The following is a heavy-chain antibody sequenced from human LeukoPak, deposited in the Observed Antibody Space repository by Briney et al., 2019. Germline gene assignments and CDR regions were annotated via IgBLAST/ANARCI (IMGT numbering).Heavy chain of an antibody. Sequence: GGSLRLSCAASGFTFSSYSMNWVRQAPGKGLEWVSFISSSSTYIYYADSVKGRFTISRDDAKNSLYLQMSSLRADDTAVYYCARDRVVSGRFGEVASWGQGAMVTVSS. CDR1: GFTFSSYS. V-gene: IGHV3-21*01. CDR3: ARDRVVSGRFGEVAS. CDR2: ISSSSTYI. J-gene: IGHJ3*01. D-gene: IGHD3-10*01.